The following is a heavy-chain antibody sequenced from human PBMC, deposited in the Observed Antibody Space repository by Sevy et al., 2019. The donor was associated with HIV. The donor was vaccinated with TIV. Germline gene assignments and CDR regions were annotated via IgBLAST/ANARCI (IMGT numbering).Heavy chain of an antibody. D-gene: IGHD1-26*01. CDR2: IWYEGSTT. Sequence: GGSLRLSCAASGFTFSSFGMHWVRQAPGKGLEWVAVIWYEGSTTYYADSVRGRFTISRDSTNNTLYLQMNSLRADDTAVEYCAATATNLDYWGQGPLVTVSS. CDR3: AATATNLDY. CDR1: GFTFSSFG. J-gene: IGHJ4*02. V-gene: IGHV3-33*01.